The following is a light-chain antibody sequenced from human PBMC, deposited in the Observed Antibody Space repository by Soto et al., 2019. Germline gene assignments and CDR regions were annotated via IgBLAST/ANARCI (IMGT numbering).Light chain of an antibody. Sequence: DIVMTQSPATLSVAPGERVTFSCRASQGVSRKLAWYQHKPGQAPRLLISGASTGATGIPARFSGSGSGTEFTLTIRCLQSEDCAIYYCQQYHTWRITFGGGTKVEIK. V-gene: IGKV3-15*01. J-gene: IGKJ4*01. CDR2: GAS. CDR1: QGVSRK. CDR3: QQYHTWRIT.